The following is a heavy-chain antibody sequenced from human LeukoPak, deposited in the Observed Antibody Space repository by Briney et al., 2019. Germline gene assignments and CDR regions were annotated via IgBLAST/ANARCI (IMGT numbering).Heavy chain of an antibody. D-gene: IGHD3-3*01. J-gene: IGHJ4*02. Sequence: GGSLRLSCAASRFTFSSYWMSWVRQAPGKGLEWVANIKQDGSEKYYVDSVKGRFTISRDNAKNSLYLQMNSLRAEDTAVYYCARGMGYDFWSGYYDYWGQGTLVTVSS. CDR2: IKQDGSEK. V-gene: IGHV3-7*01. CDR3: ARGMGYDFWSGYYDY. CDR1: RFTFSSYW.